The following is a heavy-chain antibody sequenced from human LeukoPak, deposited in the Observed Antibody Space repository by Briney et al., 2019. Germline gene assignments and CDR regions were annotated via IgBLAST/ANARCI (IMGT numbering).Heavy chain of an antibody. CDR1: GFSFSSFD. CDR3: AKKTIVGATVDAFDI. V-gene: IGHV3-48*03. Sequence: GGSLRLSCAASGFSFSSFDMNWVRQAPGKGLEWLSYISNGDGTIYYADSVRGRFTISRDNAKSSLYLQMNSLRAEDTAVYYCAKKTIVGATVDAFDIWGQGTMVTVSS. CDR2: ISNGDGTI. D-gene: IGHD1-26*01. J-gene: IGHJ3*02.